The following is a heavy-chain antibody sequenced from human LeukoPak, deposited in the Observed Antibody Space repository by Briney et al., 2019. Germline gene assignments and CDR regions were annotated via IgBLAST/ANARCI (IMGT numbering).Heavy chain of an antibody. V-gene: IGHV3-30*18. D-gene: IGHD3-16*02. CDR1: GFTFSSYG. CDR2: ISYDGSNK. CDR3: AKAPSVNDY. J-gene: IGHJ4*02. Sequence: GGSLRLSCAASGFTFSSYGMHWVRQAPGKGLEWVAVISYDGSNKYYADSVKGRFTISRDNSKNTLYLQMNSLRAEDTAVYYCAKAPSVNDYWGQGTLVTVSS.